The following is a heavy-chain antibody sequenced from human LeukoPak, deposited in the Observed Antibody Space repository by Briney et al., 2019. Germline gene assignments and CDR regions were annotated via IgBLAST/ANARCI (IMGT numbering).Heavy chain of an antibody. Sequence: GGSLRLSCAASGFTFSNSAMSWVRQAPGKGLEWVSGISGSGGSTYYADSVKGRFTISRDNSKNTLYLQMNSLRAEDTAVYYCAKDLGTMVRGTADYWGQGTLVTVSS. J-gene: IGHJ4*02. CDR3: AKDLGTMVRGTADY. CDR1: GFTFSNSA. V-gene: IGHV3-23*01. D-gene: IGHD3-10*01. CDR2: ISGSGGST.